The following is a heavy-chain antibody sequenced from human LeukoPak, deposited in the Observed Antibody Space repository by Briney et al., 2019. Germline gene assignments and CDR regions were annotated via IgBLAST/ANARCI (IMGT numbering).Heavy chain of an antibody. D-gene: IGHD1-26*01. V-gene: IGHV4-38-2*01. Sequence: TSETLSLTCAVSGYSISSGYYWGWIRQPPGKGLEWIGNIYNSGSTDYNPSLKSRVTISVDTSKNQFSLRLSSVTAADTAVYYCARRRVDSGNHHFDYWGQGTLVTVSS. CDR1: GYSISSGYY. J-gene: IGHJ4*02. CDR3: ARRRVDSGNHHFDY. CDR2: IYNSGST.